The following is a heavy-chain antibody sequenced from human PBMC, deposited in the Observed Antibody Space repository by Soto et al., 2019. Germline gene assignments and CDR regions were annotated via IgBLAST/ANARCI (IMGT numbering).Heavy chain of an antibody. V-gene: IGHV1-8*01. CDR2: MNPNSGNT. J-gene: IGHJ4*02. CDR3: ARNPFPYYDYGDYTLGN. Sequence: QVQLVQSGAEVKKPGASVKVSCKASGYTFTSYDINWVRQATGQGLEWMGWMNPNSGNTGYAQKFQGRVTMTRNTSISTADMELSSLRSEDTAVYYCARNPFPYYDYGDYTLGNWGQGTLVTVSS. CDR1: GYTFTSYD. D-gene: IGHD4-17*01.